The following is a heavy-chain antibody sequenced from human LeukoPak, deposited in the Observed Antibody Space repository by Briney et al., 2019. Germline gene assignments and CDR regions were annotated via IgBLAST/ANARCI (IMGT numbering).Heavy chain of an antibody. D-gene: IGHD6-13*01. CDR3: ARDRNRIAAAGTDYYFDY. Sequence: SETLSLTCTVSGGSISSYYWSWIRQPPGKGLEWIGYIYYSGNTNYNPSLKSRVTISVDTSKNQFSLKLSSVTAADTAVYYCARDRNRIAAAGTDYYFDYWGQGTLVTVSS. CDR1: GGSISSYY. V-gene: IGHV4-59*01. J-gene: IGHJ4*02. CDR2: IYYSGNT.